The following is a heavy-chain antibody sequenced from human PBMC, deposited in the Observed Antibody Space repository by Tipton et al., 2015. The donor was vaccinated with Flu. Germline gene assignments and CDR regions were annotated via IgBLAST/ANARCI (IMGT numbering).Heavy chain of an antibody. Sequence: TLSLTCTVSDGSITSRGYHWNWLRQRPGKGLEWIGYIFHSGNTFYNPSLQSRLTMSLDTSKSQFSLKLSSVTAADTAVYFCARGAPFVNLDYWGQGTLVTVSS. CDR3: ARGAPFVNLDY. CDR2: IFHSGNT. V-gene: IGHV4-31*03. J-gene: IGHJ4*02. D-gene: IGHD3-16*02. CDR1: DGSITSRGYH.